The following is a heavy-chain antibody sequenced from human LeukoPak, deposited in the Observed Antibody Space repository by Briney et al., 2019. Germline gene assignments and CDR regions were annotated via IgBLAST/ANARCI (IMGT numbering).Heavy chain of an antibody. J-gene: IGHJ3*02. V-gene: IGHV3-23*01. Sequence: GGSLRLSCAASGFTFSSYAMSWVRQAPGKGLEWVSGISGSGSSTYYADSVKGRFTISRDNSKNTLYLQMNSLRAEDTAVYYCAKDDDFWSGLRPTRRRETFYIWGQGTMVTVSS. D-gene: IGHD3-3*01. CDR3: AKDDDFWSGLRPTRRRETFYI. CDR1: GFTFSSYA. CDR2: ISGSGSST.